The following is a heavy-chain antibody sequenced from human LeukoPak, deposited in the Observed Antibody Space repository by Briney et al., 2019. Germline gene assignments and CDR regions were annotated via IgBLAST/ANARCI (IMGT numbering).Heavy chain of an antibody. D-gene: IGHD2-15*01. CDR1: GGSFSGYY. Sequence: SETLSLTCAVYGGSFSGYYWSWIRQPPGKGLEWIGEINHSGSTNYNPSLKSRVTISVDTSKNQFSLKLSSVTAADTAVYYCARSMVVEFDPWGQGTLVTVSS. J-gene: IGHJ5*02. CDR2: INHSGST. CDR3: ARSMVVEFDP. V-gene: IGHV4-34*01.